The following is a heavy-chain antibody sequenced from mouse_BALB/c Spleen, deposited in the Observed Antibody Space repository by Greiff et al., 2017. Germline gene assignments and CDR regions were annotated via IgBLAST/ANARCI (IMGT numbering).Heavy chain of an antibody. CDR3: ASTTATRGYYAMDY. V-gene: IGHV1-14*01. CDR1: GYTFTSYV. Sequence: EVQLQQSGPELVKPGASVKMSCKASGYTFTSYVMHWVKQKPGQGLEWIGYINPYNDGTKYNEKFKGKATLTSDKSSSTAYMELSSLTSEDSAVYYCASTTATRGYYAMDYLGQGTSVTVSS. J-gene: IGHJ4*01. D-gene: IGHD1-2*01. CDR2: INPYNDGT.